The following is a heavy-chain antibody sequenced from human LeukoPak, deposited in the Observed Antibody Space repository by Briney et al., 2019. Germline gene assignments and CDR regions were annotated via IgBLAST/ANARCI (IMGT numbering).Heavy chain of an antibody. V-gene: IGHV3-7*03. CDR1: GFTFSNHW. J-gene: IGHJ6*02. CDR3: ARRMTIAAGGWGYGVDA. CDR2: IRHDGSDT. Sequence: PGGSLRLSCAASGFTFSNHWMSWVRQPPGKGLEWVANIRHDGSDTKYVDSVKGRFTISRDNAKNSLYLQMNTLRAEDAAVYYCARRMTIAAGGWGYGVDAWGQGTTVTVS. D-gene: IGHD6-13*01.